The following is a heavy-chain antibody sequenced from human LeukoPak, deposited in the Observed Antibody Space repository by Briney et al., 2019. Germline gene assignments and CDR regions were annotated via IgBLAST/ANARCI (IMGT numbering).Heavy chain of an antibody. CDR3: ARWGGYSSSWSLDAFDI. CDR1: GGSITNYF. J-gene: IGHJ3*02. V-gene: IGHV4-59*01. Sequence: PSETLSLTCTVSGGSITNYFWSWIRQPPGKGLEWIGFIYYNGSTNYNPSLESRVTISVDTSKSQFSLKLSSVTAADTAVYYCARWGGYSSSWSLDAFDIWGQGTMVTVSS. D-gene: IGHD6-13*01. CDR2: IYYNGST.